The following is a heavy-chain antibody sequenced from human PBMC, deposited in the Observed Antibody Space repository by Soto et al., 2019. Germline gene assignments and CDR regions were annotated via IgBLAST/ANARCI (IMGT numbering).Heavy chain of an antibody. Sequence: ASVQVSCKASGYTFSSYAMHWVRQAPGQRLEWMGWINAGYGNTKSSQKFQDRVTISRDTSASTAYMELTSLKSEDTAVYYCARDTGDGTFDFWGQGTLVTVSS. D-gene: IGHD7-27*01. CDR2: INAGYGNT. V-gene: IGHV1-3*01. J-gene: IGHJ4*02. CDR3: ARDTGDGTFDF. CDR1: GYTFSSYA.